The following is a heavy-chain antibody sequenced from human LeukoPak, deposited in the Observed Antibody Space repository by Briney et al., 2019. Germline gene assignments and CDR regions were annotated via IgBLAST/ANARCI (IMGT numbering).Heavy chain of an antibody. CDR2: IYYSGST. Sequence: SETLSLTCTVSGVSISSYYWSWIRQPPGKGLEWIGYIYYSGSTNYNPSLKSRVTISVDTSKNQFSLKLSSVTAADTAVYYCARRFRSSVGFDWFDPWGQGTLVTVSS. CDR1: GVSISSYY. D-gene: IGHD2-2*01. CDR3: ARRFRSSVGFDWFDP. V-gene: IGHV4-59*01. J-gene: IGHJ5*02.